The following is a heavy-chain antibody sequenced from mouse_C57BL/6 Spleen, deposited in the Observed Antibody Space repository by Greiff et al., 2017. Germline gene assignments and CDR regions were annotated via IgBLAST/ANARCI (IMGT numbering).Heavy chain of an antibody. V-gene: IGHV5-6*01. CDR1: GFTFSSYG. CDR3: ARGNMDFDV. Sequence: EVKLMESGGDLVKPGGSLKLSCAASGFTFSSYGMSWVRQTPDKRLEWVATISSGGSYTYYPDSVKGRFTISRDNAKNTLYLQMSSLKSEDTAMYYCARGNMDFDVWSTGTTVTVSS. D-gene: IGHD2-1*01. J-gene: IGHJ1*03. CDR2: ISSGGSYT.